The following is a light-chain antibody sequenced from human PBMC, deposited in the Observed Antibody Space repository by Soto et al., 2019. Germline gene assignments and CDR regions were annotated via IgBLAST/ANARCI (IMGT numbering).Light chain of an antibody. CDR3: QQYNSYSPAT. Sequence: DIQMTQSPSTLSASVGDRVTITCRASQSISSWLAWYQQKPGKAPKLLIYDASSLASGVPSRFSGSGSGTEFTLTISSLQPDDFATYYCQQYNSYSPATFGQGTKVEIK. CDR2: DAS. J-gene: IGKJ1*01. CDR1: QSISSW. V-gene: IGKV1-5*01.